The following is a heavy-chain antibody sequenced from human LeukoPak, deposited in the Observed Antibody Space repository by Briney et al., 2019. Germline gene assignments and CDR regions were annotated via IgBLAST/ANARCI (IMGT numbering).Heavy chain of an antibody. CDR2: INPSGNST. J-gene: IGHJ4*02. V-gene: IGHV1-46*01. D-gene: IGHD2-21*02. CDR3: ASVLYCGADCYSGRYFFDY. Sequence: ASVKVSCKASGYTFTGYYMHWVRQAPGHGLEWMGIINPSGNSTSYAQKFQGRVTMTRDTSTSTVYMELSSLRSEDTAVYYCASVLYCGADCYSGRYFFDYWGQGTLVTVSS. CDR1: GYTFTGYY.